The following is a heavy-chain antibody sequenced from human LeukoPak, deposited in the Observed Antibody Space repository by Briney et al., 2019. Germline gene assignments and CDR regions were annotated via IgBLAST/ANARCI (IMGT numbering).Heavy chain of an antibody. CDR2: IYTSGST. Sequence: SETLSLTCTVSGGSISSYYWSWIRQPAGKGLEWIGRIYTSGSTNYNPSLKSRVTMSVDTSKNQFSLKLSSVTAADTAVYYCARDGPYSSSWYADYWGQGTLVTVSP. V-gene: IGHV4-4*07. CDR3: ARDGPYSSSWYADY. CDR1: GGSISSYY. J-gene: IGHJ4*02. D-gene: IGHD6-13*01.